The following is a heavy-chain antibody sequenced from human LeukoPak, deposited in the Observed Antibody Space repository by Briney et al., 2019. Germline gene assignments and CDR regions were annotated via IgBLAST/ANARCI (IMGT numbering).Heavy chain of an antibody. D-gene: IGHD1-1*01. CDR3: AKAHNWNDYFDAFDI. V-gene: IGHV3-30*18. CDR1: GFTFSSYG. Sequence: PGGSLRLSCAASGFTFSSYGMHWVRQAPGKGLEWVAVISYDGSNKYYADSVKGRFTISRDNSKNTLYLQMNSLRAEDTAVYYCAKAHNWNDYFDAFDIWGQGTMVTVSS. CDR2: ISYDGSNK. J-gene: IGHJ3*02.